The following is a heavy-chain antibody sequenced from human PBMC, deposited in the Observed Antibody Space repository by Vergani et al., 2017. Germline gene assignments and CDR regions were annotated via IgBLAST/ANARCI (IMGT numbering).Heavy chain of an antibody. Sequence: QVQLVESGGGVVQPGRSLRLSCAASGFTFSSYAMHWVRQAPGKGLEWVAVISYDGSNKYYADSVKGRFTISRDNSKNTLYLQMNSLRAEDTAVYYCARQFYDFWSGENAFDIWGQGTTVTVSS. CDR1: GFTFSSYA. CDR2: ISYDGSNK. V-gene: IGHV3-30-3*01. D-gene: IGHD3-3*01. CDR3: ARQFYDFWSGENAFDI. J-gene: IGHJ3*02.